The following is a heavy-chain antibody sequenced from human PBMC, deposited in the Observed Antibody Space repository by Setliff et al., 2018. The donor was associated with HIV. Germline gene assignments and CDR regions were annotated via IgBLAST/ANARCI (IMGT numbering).Heavy chain of an antibody. Sequence: SETLSLTCIVSGGSISGSSYYWGWIRQSPGKGLEWIGNMYYSGSTYYNPSLKSRVTISVDTSKNHLSLKLTSVTAADTAVYFCARHFPSISLFFGDPGPFDRWGQGALVTVSS. V-gene: IGHV4-39*01. CDR1: GGSISGSSYY. D-gene: IGHD3-10*01. CDR2: MYYSGST. J-gene: IGHJ4*02. CDR3: ARHFPSISLFFGDPGPFDR.